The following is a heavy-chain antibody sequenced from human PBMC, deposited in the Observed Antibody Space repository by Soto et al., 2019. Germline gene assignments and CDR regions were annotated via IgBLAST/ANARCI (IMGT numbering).Heavy chain of an antibody. J-gene: IGHJ4*02. D-gene: IGHD2-15*01. Sequence: QVQLVESGGGVVQPGRSLRLSCAASGFTFSSYGMHWVRQAPGKGLEWVAVIWYDGSNKYYADSMKGRFTISRDNSKNTLYLQMNSLRAEDTAVYYCARVIVGGLPDYWGQGTLVTVSS. V-gene: IGHV3-33*01. CDR3: ARVIVGGLPDY. CDR1: GFTFSSYG. CDR2: IWYDGSNK.